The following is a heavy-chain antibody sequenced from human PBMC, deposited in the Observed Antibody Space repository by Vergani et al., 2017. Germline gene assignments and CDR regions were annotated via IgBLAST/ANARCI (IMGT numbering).Heavy chain of an antibody. CDR2: IDRNYGVK. CDR3: ARAYGRYDWFDY. J-gene: IGHJ4*01. CDR1: GFPFQPFA. D-gene: IGHD1-20*01. V-gene: IGHV3-9*01. Sequence: VEAGGGLVQPGGSLRLSCPASGFPFQPFAFHWVRKVSGRGLEWVSGIDRNYGVKNGNSFEGRFRISRDNAKKAVFLQMNSLRVEDTAVYYCARAYGRYDWFDYWGQRTLVTVSS.